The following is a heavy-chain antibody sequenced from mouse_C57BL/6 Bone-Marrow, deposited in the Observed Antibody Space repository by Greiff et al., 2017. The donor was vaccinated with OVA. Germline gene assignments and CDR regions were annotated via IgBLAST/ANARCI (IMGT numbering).Heavy chain of an antibody. CDR1: GYTFTSYW. D-gene: IGHD2-10*01. J-gene: IGHJ3*01. CDR2: INPSSGYT. CDR3: APYDGNYRFAY. V-gene: IGHV1-7*01. Sequence: VKLMESGADLAKPGASVKLSCKASGYTFTSYWMHWVKQRPGQGLEWIGYINPSSGYTKYTQTFPDPSPLTAYKSSSTAYMQLSSLTYEDSAVYYCAPYDGNYRFAYWGQGTLVTVSA.